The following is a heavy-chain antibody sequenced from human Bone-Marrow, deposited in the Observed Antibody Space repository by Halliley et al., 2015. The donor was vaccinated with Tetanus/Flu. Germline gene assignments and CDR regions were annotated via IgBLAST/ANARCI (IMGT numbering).Heavy chain of an antibody. CDR2: ISSSGMT. CDR3: ARGGRHSFFGL. Sequence: GLGWISFISSSGMTYGAGSVEGRFTVSRDKAENSLYLEMNNLRDDDTAMYYCARGGRHSFFGLWGRGTLVTVSS. V-gene: IGHV3-48*02. J-gene: IGHJ2*01. D-gene: IGHD1-26*01.